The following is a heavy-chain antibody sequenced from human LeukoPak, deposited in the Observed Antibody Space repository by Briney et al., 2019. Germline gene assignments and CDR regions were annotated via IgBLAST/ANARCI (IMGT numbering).Heavy chain of an antibody. CDR2: IYHSGST. J-gene: IGHJ4*02. CDR3: AREGGGSSSGFDY. V-gene: IGHV4-30-2*01. CDR1: GGSISSGGYY. D-gene: IGHD6-6*01. Sequence: SETLSLTCTVSGGSISSGGYYWSWIRQPPGKGLEWIGYIYHSGSTYYNPSLKSRVTISVDRSKNQFSLKLSSVTAADTAVYYCAREGGGSSSGFDYWGQGTLVTVSS.